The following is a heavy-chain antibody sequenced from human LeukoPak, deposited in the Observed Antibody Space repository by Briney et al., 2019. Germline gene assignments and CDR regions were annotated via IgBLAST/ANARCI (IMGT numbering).Heavy chain of an antibody. J-gene: IGHJ4*02. CDR1: GGSISSSSYY. CDR3: ARDLGGYDSSGSESPFVDY. D-gene: IGHD3-22*01. CDR2: IYYSGST. V-gene: IGHV4-39*07. Sequence: SETLSLTCTVSGGSISSSSYYWGWIRQPPGKGLEWIGSIYYSGSTYYNPSLKSRVTISVDTSKNQFSLKLSSVTAADTAVYYCARDLGGYDSSGSESPFVDYWGQGTLVTVSS.